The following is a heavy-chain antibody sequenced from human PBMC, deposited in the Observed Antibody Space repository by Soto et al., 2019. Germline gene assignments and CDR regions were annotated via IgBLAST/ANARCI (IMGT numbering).Heavy chain of an antibody. CDR2: INPNSGGT. CDR1: GYTFTGYY. CDR3: ARGILYSSSSMDV. D-gene: IGHD6-13*01. J-gene: IGHJ6*02. Sequence: VASVKVSCKASGYTFTGYYMHWVRQAPGQGLEWMGWINPNSGGTNYAQKFQGWVTMTRDTSISTAYMELSRLRSDDTAVYYCARGILYSSSSMDVWGQGTTVTVSS. V-gene: IGHV1-2*04.